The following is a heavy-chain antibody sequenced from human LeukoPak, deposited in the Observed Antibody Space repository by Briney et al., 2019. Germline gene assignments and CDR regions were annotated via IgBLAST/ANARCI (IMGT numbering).Heavy chain of an antibody. CDR3: AREESYSSSWYVPYFDY. J-gene: IGHJ4*02. D-gene: IGHD6-13*01. CDR1: GGSISSGSYY. CDR2: IYTSGST. Sequence: SQTLSLTCTVSGGSISSGSYYWSWIRQPAGKGLEWIWRIYTSGSTNYNPSLKSRVTISVDTSKNQFSLKLSSVTAADTAVYYCAREESYSSSWYVPYFDYWGQGTLVTVSS. V-gene: IGHV4-61*02.